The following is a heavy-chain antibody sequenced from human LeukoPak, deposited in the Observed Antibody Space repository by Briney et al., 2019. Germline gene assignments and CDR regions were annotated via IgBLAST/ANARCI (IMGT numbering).Heavy chain of an antibody. CDR1: GFSFSTYS. V-gene: IGHV3-21*01. D-gene: IGHD2-8*02. J-gene: IGHJ3*02. CDR2: ISSSSSYI. Sequence: GGSLRLSCAASGFSFSTYSMNWVRQAPGKGLEWVSSISSSSSYIYYADSVKGRFTISRDNAKNSLYLQMNSLRAEDTAVYYCARDLARGGVGTNDAFDIWGQGTMVTVSS. CDR3: ARDLARGGVGTNDAFDI.